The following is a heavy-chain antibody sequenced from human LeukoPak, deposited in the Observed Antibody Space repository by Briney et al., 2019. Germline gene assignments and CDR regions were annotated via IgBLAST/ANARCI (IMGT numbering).Heavy chain of an antibody. D-gene: IGHD3-22*01. CDR3: SPYDSSAAAGWFDP. Sequence: SETLSLTCTVSGGSISSSSYYWGWIRQPPGKGLEWIGSIYYSGSTYYNPSLKCRVTISVDTSKNQFSLKLSSVTAADTAVYYCSPYDSSAAAGWFDPWGQGTLVTVSS. CDR2: IYYSGST. CDR1: GGSISSSSYY. V-gene: IGHV4-39*07. J-gene: IGHJ5*02.